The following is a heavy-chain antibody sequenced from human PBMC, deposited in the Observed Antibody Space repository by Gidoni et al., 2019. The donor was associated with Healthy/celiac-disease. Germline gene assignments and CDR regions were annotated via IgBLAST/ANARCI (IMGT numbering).Heavy chain of an antibody. Sequence: QVQLVESGGGVVQPGRSLRLSCAASGFPFSSYAMHWVRQAPGKGLEWVAVISYDGSNKYYADSVKGRFTISRDNSKNTLYLQMNSLRAEDTAVYYCARSAGEIVGATIDDYWGQGTLVTVSS. CDR1: GFPFSSYA. CDR2: ISYDGSNK. CDR3: ARSAGEIVGATIDDY. J-gene: IGHJ4*02. D-gene: IGHD1-26*01. V-gene: IGHV3-30-3*01.